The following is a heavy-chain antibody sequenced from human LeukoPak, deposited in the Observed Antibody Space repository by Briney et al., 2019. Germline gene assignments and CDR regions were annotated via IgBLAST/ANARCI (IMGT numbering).Heavy chain of an antibody. CDR1: GNTFTGYY. D-gene: IGHD4-17*01. CDR3: ARDSADYGDDQNWFDP. J-gene: IGHJ5*02. CDR2: INPNSGGT. Sequence: ASVKVSCKASGNTFTGYYMHWVRQAPGQGLEWMGWINPNSGGTNYAQKFQGRVTMTRDTSISTAYMELSRLRSDDTAVYYCARDSADYGDDQNWFDPWGQGTLVTVSS. V-gene: IGHV1-2*02.